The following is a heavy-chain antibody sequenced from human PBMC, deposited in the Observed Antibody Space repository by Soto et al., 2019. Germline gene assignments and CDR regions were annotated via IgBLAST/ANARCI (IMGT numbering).Heavy chain of an antibody. V-gene: IGHV3-23*01. D-gene: IGHD5-12*01. CDR3: AKPVIVATDYSFYDPAV. J-gene: IGHJ6*04. CDR1: GFTFSSYA. CDR2: ISGSGGST. Sequence: PGGSLRLSCAASGFTFSSYAMSWVRQAPGKGLEWVSAISGSGGSTYYADSVKGRFTISRDNSKNTLYLQMNSLRAEDTAVYYCAKPVIVATDYSFYDPAVWGKGTTSPVSS.